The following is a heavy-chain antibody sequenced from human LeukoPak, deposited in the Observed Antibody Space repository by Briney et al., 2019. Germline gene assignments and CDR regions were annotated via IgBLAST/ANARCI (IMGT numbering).Heavy chain of an antibody. V-gene: IGHV1-69*05. CDR2: IIPIFGTA. CDR1: GGTFSSYA. CDR3: ARSFRGSSTGPDV. D-gene: IGHD6-6*01. J-gene: IGHJ6*04. Sequence: SVKVSCKASGGTFSSYAISWERQAPGQGLEWMGGIIPIFGTANYAQKFQGRVTITTDESTSTAYMELSSLRSEDTAVYYCARSFRGSSTGPDVWGKGTTVTVSS.